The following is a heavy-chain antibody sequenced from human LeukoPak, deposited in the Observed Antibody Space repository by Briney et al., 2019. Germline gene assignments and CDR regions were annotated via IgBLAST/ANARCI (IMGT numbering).Heavy chain of an antibody. J-gene: IGHJ2*01. V-gene: IGHV4-59*08. CDR2: IYYSGST. CDR1: GGSISSYH. Sequence: PSETLSLTCTVSGGSISSYHWSWIRQPPGKGLEWIGYIYYSGSTNYNPSLKSRVTISVDTSKNQFSLKLSSVTAADTAVYYCALISLHWYFDLWGRGTLVTVSS. CDR3: ALISLHWYFDL.